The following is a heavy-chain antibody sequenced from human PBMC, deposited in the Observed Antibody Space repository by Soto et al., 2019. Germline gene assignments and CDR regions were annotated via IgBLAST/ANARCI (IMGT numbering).Heavy chain of an antibody. CDR3: ASYYYDSSGYYYDYYYYGMDV. D-gene: IGHD3-22*01. Sequence: GASVKVSCKASGGTFSSYAISWVRQAPGQGLEWMGGIIPIFGTANYAQKFQGRVTITADKSTSTAYMELSSLRSEDTAVYYCASYYYDSSGYYYDYYYYGMDVWGQGTTVTVSS. CDR1: GGTFSSYA. CDR2: IIPIFGTA. J-gene: IGHJ6*02. V-gene: IGHV1-69*06.